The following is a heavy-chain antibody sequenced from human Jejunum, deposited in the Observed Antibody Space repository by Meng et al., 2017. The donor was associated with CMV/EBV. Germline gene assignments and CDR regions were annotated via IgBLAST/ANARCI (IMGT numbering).Heavy chain of an antibody. CDR2: IWYDGSNK. CDR1: FTFSGYG. CDR3: AKDKWRGGDCNAFDI. J-gene: IGHJ3*02. D-gene: IGHD2-21*01. Sequence: FTFSGYGMTWVRQAPGKGLEWVAVIWYDGSNKYYADSVKGRFTISRDNSKNTLYLQMNSLRAEDTAVYYCAKDKWRGGDCNAFDIWGQGTMVTVSS. V-gene: IGHV3-33*06.